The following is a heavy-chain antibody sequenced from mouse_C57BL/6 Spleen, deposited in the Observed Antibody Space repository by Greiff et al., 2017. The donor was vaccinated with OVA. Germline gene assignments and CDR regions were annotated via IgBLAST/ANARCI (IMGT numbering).Heavy chain of an antibody. CDR3: TTLLITTVAPFAY. D-gene: IGHD1-1*01. V-gene: IGHV6-6*01. CDR1: GFTFSDAW. CDR2: IRNKANNHAT. Sequence: LQQSGGGLVQPGGSMKLSCAASGFTFSDAWMDWVRQSPEKGLEWVAEIRNKANNHATYYAESVKGRFTISRDDSKSSVYLQMNSLRAEDTGIYYCTTLLITTVAPFAYWGQGTLVTVSA. J-gene: IGHJ3*01.